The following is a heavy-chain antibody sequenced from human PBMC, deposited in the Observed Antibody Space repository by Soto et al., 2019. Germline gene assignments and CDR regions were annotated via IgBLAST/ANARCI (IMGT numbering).Heavy chain of an antibody. Sequence: QVHLVESGGGAVQAGRSLRLSCAASGFTFSNYGMQWVRQTPGKGLEGVTFISKVGTDKFYADSVKGRFTISRDNSKNTLNVQMTGLRPEDTAVYYCAKEGYYFDSSGHGNYIDNWGQGTLVTVSS. CDR3: AKEGYYFDSSGHGNYIDN. J-gene: IGHJ4*02. V-gene: IGHV3-30*18. CDR1: GFTFSNYG. CDR2: ISKVGTDK. D-gene: IGHD3-22*01.